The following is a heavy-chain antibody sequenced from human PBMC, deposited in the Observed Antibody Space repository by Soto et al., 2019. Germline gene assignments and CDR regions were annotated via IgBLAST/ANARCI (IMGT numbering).Heavy chain of an antibody. CDR2: IYSGGST. V-gene: IGHV3-66*01. J-gene: IGHJ1*01. CDR1: GFTVSSNY. CDR3: ARDGYDSSGYYPEYFQH. D-gene: IGHD3-22*01. Sequence: EVQLVESGGGLVQPGGSLRLSCAASGFTVSSNYMSWVRQAPGKGLEWVSVIYSGGSTYYADSMKGRFTISRDNSKNTLYLQMNSLRAEDTAVYYCARDGYDSSGYYPEYFQHWGQGTLVTVSS.